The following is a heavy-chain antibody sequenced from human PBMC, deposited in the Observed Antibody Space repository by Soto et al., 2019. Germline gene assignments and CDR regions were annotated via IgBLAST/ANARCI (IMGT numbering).Heavy chain of an antibody. V-gene: IGHV4-59*08. D-gene: IGHD1-26*01. CDR1: GGSISSYY. J-gene: IGHJ4*02. CDR2: IYYSGST. CDR3: QRSQGYYFDY. Sequence: SETLSLTCTVSGGSISSYYWSWIRQPPGKGLEWIGYIYYSGSTNYNPSLKSRVTISVDTSKNQFSLKLSSVTAADTAVYYCQRSQGYYFDYWGQGTLVTVSS.